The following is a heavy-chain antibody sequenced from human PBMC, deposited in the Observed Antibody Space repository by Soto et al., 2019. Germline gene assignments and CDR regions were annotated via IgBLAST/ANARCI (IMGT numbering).Heavy chain of an antibody. J-gene: IGHJ2*01. Sequence: PGKGLEWVSAISGSGGSTYYADSVKGRFTISRDNSKNTLYLQMNSLRAEDTAVYYCFFFQAEDGIRDVRSVSAFLLNRSSDL. CDR3: FFFQAEDGIRDVRSVSAFLLNRSSDL. V-gene: IGHV3-23*01. CDR2: ISGSGGST. D-gene: IGHD3-10*02.